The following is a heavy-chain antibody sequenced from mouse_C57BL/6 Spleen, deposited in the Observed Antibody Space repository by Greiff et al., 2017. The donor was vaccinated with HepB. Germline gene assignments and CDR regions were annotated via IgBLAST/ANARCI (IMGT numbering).Heavy chain of an antibody. CDR1: GYTFTDYY. CDR3: ARDSSGY. Sequence: EVQLQQSGPELVKPGASVKISCKASGYTFTDYYMNWVKQSHGKSLEWIGDINPNNGGTSYNQKFKGKATLTVDTSSSTAYMELRSLTSEDSAVYDCARDSSGYWGKGTTLTVSS. J-gene: IGHJ2*01. D-gene: IGHD3-2*02. CDR2: INPNNGGT. V-gene: IGHV1-26*01.